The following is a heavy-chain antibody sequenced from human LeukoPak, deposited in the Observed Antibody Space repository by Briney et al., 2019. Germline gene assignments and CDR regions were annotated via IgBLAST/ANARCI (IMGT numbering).Heavy chain of an antibody. CDR3: ARDPGGYCSSTSCYDAFDI. CDR2: IKQDGSEK. Sequence: GGSLRLSCATSGFTFTTYWMNWVRQAPGKGLEWVANIKQDGSEKYYVDSVKGRFTISRDNARNSLYLQMNSLRADDTAVYYCARDPGGYCSSTSCYDAFDIWGQGTMVTVSS. CDR1: GFTFTTYW. J-gene: IGHJ3*02. V-gene: IGHV3-7*01. D-gene: IGHD2-2*01.